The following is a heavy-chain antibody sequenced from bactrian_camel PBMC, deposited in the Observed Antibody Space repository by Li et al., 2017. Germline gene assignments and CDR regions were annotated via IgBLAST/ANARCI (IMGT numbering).Heavy chain of an antibody. V-gene: IGHV3S40*01. D-gene: IGHD3*01. CDR1: GFNFADND. J-gene: IGHJ6*01. CDR2: ITALGGTQ. CDR3: AADRALDDDCYVGSLYTDFAY. Sequence: VQLVESGGDWVQPGGSLRLSCEASGFNFADNDMGWVRQPPGKGVEWVSKITALGGTQYYADSVVGRFTISRDNAKSTLYLQMNNLKPEDTAMYYCAADRALDDDCYVGSLYTDFAYWGQGTQVTVS.